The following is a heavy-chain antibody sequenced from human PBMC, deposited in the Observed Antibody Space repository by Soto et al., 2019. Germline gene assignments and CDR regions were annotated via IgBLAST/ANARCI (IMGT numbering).Heavy chain of an antibody. CDR2: INAGNGNT. Sequence: ASVKVSCKASGYTFTSYAMHWVRQTPGQRLEWMGWINAGNGNTKYSQKFQGRVTITRDTSASTAYMELSSLRSEDTAVYYCASGNLDYGDRTVFDYWGQGTLVTVSS. CDR3: ASGNLDYGDRTVFDY. D-gene: IGHD4-17*01. J-gene: IGHJ4*02. CDR1: GYTFTSYA. V-gene: IGHV1-3*01.